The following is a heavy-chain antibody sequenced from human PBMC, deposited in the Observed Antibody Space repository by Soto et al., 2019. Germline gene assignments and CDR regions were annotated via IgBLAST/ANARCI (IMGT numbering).Heavy chain of an antibody. CDR3: AKDGYSSGWYVGDY. D-gene: IGHD6-19*01. Sequence: EVQLVESGGGLVQPGRSLRLSCAASGFTFDGYAMHWVRQAPGKGLEWVSGISWNSGSIGYADSVKGRFTISRDNAKNSLYLQMNSLRAEDTALYYCAKDGYSSGWYVGDYWGQGTLVTVSS. V-gene: IGHV3-9*01. J-gene: IGHJ4*02. CDR2: ISWNSGSI. CDR1: GFTFDGYA.